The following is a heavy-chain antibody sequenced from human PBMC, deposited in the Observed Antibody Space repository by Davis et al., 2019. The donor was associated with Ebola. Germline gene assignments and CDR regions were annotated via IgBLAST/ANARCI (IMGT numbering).Heavy chain of an antibody. CDR2: ISGFGGST. V-gene: IGHV3-23*01. D-gene: IGHD3-16*02. CDR3: AKASANYDYVWGSYRSLDY. Sequence: GESLKISCAASGFVFSSYVMSWVRQAPGKGLEWVSAISGFGGSTYYAESVKGRFTISRDNSKNTLYLQMHSLRADDTAVYYCAKASANYDYVWGSYRSLDYWGQGTLVAVSS. CDR1: GFVFSSYV. J-gene: IGHJ4*02.